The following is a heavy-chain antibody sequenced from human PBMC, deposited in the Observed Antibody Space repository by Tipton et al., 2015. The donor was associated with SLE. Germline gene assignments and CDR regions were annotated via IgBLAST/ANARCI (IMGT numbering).Heavy chain of an antibody. CDR3: ASQNWNYFY. Sequence: TLSLTCNVSGASISSYCWSWIRQSPGKGLEWIGFAHYSGNTKYNPSLKSRLTISVDRSKNQFSLRLTSVTAADTALYYCASQNWNYFYWGQGTLVSVSS. CDR1: GASISSYC. J-gene: IGHJ4*02. D-gene: IGHD1-7*01. V-gene: IGHV4-59*12. CDR2: AHYSGNT.